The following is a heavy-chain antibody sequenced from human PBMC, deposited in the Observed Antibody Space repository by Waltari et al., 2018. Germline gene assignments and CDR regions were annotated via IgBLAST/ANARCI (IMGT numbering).Heavy chain of an antibody. CDR1: DGPISSYY. CDR2: IHYSGTT. CDR3: ARPGIGDAFDV. J-gene: IGHJ3*01. V-gene: IGHV4-59*01. Sequence: QVQLQESGPGLVRPSETLSLPCTVSDGPISSYYWNWIRQLPGKGLAWIGFIHYSGTTEYNPSLKNRATTSIQTSKNQFSLRLDSVTAADTAIYYCARPGIGDAFDVWGQGTMVTVSS.